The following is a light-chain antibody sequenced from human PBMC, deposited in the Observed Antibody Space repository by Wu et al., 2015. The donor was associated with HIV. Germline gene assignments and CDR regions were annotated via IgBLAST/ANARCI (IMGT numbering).Light chain of an antibody. J-gene: IGKJ4*01. CDR1: QSVNSNF. Sequence: ESVLTQSPGTLSLSPGERATLSCRASQSVNSNFLAWYQQKPGQAPRLLIYGASNRATGIPDKFSGSGSGTDFTLTISRLEPEDFAVYYCHQYGSSPFFGGGTKVEIK. V-gene: IGKV3-20*01. CDR2: GAS. CDR3: HQYGSSPF.